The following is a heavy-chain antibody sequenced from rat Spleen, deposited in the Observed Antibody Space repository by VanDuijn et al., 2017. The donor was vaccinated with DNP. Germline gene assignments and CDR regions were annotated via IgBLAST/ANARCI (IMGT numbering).Heavy chain of an antibody. Sequence: EVQLVESGGGLVQPGRSLKLSCAASGFTFSDYAMAWVRQAPKKGLEWVATISYDGSRTYYRDSVKGRFTISRDNAKSTLYLQMDSLRSEDTATYYCARDRITSFDYWGQGVMVTVSS. D-gene: IGHD1-10*01. CDR3: ARDRITSFDY. J-gene: IGHJ2*01. CDR1: GFTFSDYA. CDR2: ISYDGSRT. V-gene: IGHV5-17*01.